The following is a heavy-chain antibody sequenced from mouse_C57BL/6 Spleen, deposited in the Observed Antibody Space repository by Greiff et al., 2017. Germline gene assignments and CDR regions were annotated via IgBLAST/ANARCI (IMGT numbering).Heavy chain of an antibody. V-gene: IGHV3-6*01. Sequence: EVQLQESGPGLVKPSQSLSLTCSVTGYSITSGYYWNWIRQFPGNKLEWMGYISYDGSNNYNPSLKNRISITRDPSKNQFFLKLNSVTTEDTATYYCARGGLTGTSLFAYWGQGTLVTVSA. CDR1: GYSITSGYY. CDR2: ISYDGSN. CDR3: ARGGLTGTSLFAY. J-gene: IGHJ3*01. D-gene: IGHD4-1*01.